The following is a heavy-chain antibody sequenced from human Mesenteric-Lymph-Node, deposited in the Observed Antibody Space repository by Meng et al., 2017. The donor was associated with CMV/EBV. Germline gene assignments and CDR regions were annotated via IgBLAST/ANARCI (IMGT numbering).Heavy chain of an antibody. CDR1: CASISSSSYY. V-gene: IGHV4-39*07. CDR2: VYYTGYT. D-gene: IGHD3-10*01. J-gene: IGHJ4*02. CDR3: ARGPLWFGIFDY. Sequence: TVSCASISSSSYYWAWIRQSPGKGLEWIGGVYYTGYTNYNPSLKSRVTISVDTSKNQFSLKLSSVTAADTAVYYCARGPLWFGIFDYWGQGTLVTVSS.